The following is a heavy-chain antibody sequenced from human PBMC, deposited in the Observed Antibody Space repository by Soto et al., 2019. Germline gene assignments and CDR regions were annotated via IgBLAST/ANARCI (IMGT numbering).Heavy chain of an antibody. Sequence: QVQLQESGPGLVKPSQTLSLTCTVSGGSISSGGYYWSWIRQHPGKGLEWIGYIYYSGSTYYNPSLKCRVTISVDTSKNQFSLKLSSVTAADTAVYYCARESSEVVRGGPFDYWGQGTLVTVSS. V-gene: IGHV4-31*03. D-gene: IGHD3-10*01. CDR1: GGSISSGGYY. CDR3: ARESSEVVRGGPFDY. J-gene: IGHJ4*02. CDR2: IYYSGST.